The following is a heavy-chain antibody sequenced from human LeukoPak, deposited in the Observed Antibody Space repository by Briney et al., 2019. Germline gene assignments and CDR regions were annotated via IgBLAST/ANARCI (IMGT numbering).Heavy chain of an antibody. J-gene: IGHJ3*02. D-gene: IGHD6-19*01. CDR3: ARPVAGTVDAFDI. V-gene: IGHV4-39*01. CDR2: IYFSGST. Sequence: SETLSLTCTVSGASISSRSYYWDWIRQPPGKGLDWIGSIYFSGSTYYNPSLKSRVTISVDTSKNQFSLKLSSVTAADTAVFYCARPVAGTVDAFDIWGQGTMVAVSS. CDR1: GASISSRSYY.